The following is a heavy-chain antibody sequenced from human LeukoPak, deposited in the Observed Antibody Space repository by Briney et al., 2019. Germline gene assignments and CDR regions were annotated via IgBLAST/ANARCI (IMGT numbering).Heavy chain of an antibody. V-gene: IGHV3-23*01. CDR1: GFTFSRYA. CDR2: ISGSGGST. J-gene: IGHJ4*02. Sequence: PGGALRLSCAASGFTFSRYAMSWVRQAPGEGPEWVSAISGSGGSTYYADSVKGRFTISRDNSKNPLYLQMNSVRAEDTAVYYCAKVGVQEDTARDFDLWGQGPLVSVS. CDR3: AKVGVQEDTARDFDL. D-gene: IGHD5-18*01.